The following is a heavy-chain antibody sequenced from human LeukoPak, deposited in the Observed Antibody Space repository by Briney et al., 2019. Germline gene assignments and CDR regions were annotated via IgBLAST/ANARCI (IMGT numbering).Heavy chain of an antibody. V-gene: IGHV1-18*01. CDR3: ARNGRGGSGSYFDY. D-gene: IGHD3-10*01. J-gene: IGHJ4*02. CDR2: TSGYSGNT. Sequence: ASVKVSCKASGFTFTSYGFSWVRQAPGHGFEWMGWTSGYSGNTNSAQKLQGRVTMTTDTSTSTVYMELRSLRSDDTAVYYCARNGRGGSGSYFDYWGQGTLVTVSS. CDR1: GFTFTSYG.